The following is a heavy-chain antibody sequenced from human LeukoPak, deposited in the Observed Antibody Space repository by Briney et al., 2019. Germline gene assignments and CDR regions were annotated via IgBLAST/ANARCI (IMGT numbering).Heavy chain of an antibody. CDR1: GFTFSDSA. J-gene: IGHJ6*02. CDR2: IRSKINTYAT. D-gene: IGHD4-17*01. Sequence: GGSLRLSCAAPGFTFSDSAMHWVRQASGKGLEWVGHIRSKINTYATAYAASVKGRFTISRDDSKNTAYLQMNSLKTEDTAVYYCTRLDYGDLYYYGMDVWGQGTTVTVSS. V-gene: IGHV3-73*01. CDR3: TRLDYGDLYYYGMDV.